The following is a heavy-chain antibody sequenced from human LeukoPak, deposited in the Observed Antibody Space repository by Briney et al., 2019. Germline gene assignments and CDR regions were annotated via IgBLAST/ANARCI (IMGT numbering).Heavy chain of an antibody. CDR1: GGSFSGYY. CDR2: IYYSGST. V-gene: IGHV4-59*08. CDR3: ARIGAAAGTGGFDY. D-gene: IGHD6-13*01. J-gene: IGHJ4*02. Sequence: SETLSLTCAVYGGSFSGYYWSWIRQPPGKGLEWIGYIYYSGSTNYNPSLKSRVTISVDTSKNQFSLKLSSVTAADTAVYYCARIGAAAGTGGFDYWGQGTLVTVSS.